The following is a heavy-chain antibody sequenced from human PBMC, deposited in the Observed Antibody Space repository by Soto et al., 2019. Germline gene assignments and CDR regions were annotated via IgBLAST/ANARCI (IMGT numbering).Heavy chain of an antibody. CDR2: INHSGST. V-gene: IGHV4-39*07. CDR1: GGSINIGGYY. CDR3: ARGESDSSGYYYDGYYYYYGMDV. J-gene: IGHJ6*02. Sequence: SETLSLTCTVSGGSINIGGYYWVWIRQPPGKGLEWIGEINHSGSTNYNPSLKSRVTISVDTSKNQFSLKLSSVTAADTAVYYCARGESDSSGYYYDGYYYYYGMDVWGQGTTVTVSS. D-gene: IGHD3-22*01.